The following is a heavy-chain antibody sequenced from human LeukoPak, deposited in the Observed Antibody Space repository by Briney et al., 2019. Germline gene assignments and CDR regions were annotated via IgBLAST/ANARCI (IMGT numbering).Heavy chain of an antibody. Sequence: AGGSLRLSCAASGFTFSSYGMHWVRQAPGKGLEWVAVIWYDGSNKYYAGSVKGRFTISRDNSKNTLYLQMNSLRAEDTAVYYCARDRIAVAGTGFPDYWGQGTLVTVSS. V-gene: IGHV3-33*01. J-gene: IGHJ4*02. CDR2: IWYDGSNK. D-gene: IGHD6-19*01. CDR3: ARDRIAVAGTGFPDY. CDR1: GFTFSSYG.